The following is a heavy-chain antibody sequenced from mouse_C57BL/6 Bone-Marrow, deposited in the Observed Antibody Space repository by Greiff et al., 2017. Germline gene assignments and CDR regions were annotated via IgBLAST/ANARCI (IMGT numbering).Heavy chain of an antibody. V-gene: IGHV1-81*01. CDR2: IYPRSGNT. CDR3: ARLGGYYVYWYFDV. D-gene: IGHD2-3*01. J-gene: IGHJ1*03. CDR1: GYTFTSYG. Sequence: QVQLQQSGAELARPGASVKLSCKASGYTFTSYGISWVKQRTGQGLEWIGEIYPRSGNTYYNEQFKGKATLTADKSSSTAYMELRSRTSEDAAVYFCARLGGYYVYWYFDVWGTGTTVTVSS.